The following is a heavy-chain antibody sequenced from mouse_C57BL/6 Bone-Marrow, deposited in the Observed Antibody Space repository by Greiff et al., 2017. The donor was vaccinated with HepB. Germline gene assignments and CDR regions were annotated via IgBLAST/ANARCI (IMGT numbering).Heavy chain of an antibody. J-gene: IGHJ4*01. CDR2: ISSGSSTI. D-gene: IGHD2-4*01. CDR3: AVYYDYDYYAMDY. V-gene: IGHV5-17*01. Sequence: EVKLVESGGGLVKPGGSLKLSCAASGFTFSDYGMHWVRQAPGKGLEWVAYISSGSSTIYYADTVKGRCTISRDNAKNTLFLQMTSRRSEDTAMYYCAVYYDYDYYAMDYWGQGTSVTVSS. CDR1: GFTFSDYG.